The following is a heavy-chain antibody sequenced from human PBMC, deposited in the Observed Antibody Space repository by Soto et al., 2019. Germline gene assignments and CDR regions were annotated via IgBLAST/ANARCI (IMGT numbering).Heavy chain of an antibody. Sequence: QVLLVESGGGVVQPGGSLRLSCAASGFSFKNDGIHWVRQAPGKGLEWVAVIWFDGSVEYYADSVQGRFTISRDNAKNTVYLLMNTLRAEDTAIYYCARARDSYSSGWLQAGSFYFFGMDVWGPGATVTVSS. V-gene: IGHV3-33*01. CDR2: IWFDGSVE. CDR3: ARARDSYSSGWLQAGSFYFFGMDV. D-gene: IGHD6-19*01. J-gene: IGHJ6*02. CDR1: GFSFKNDG.